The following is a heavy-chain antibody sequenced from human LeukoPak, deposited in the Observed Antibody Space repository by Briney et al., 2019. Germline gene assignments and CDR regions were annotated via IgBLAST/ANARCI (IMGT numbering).Heavy chain of an antibody. V-gene: IGHV4-34*01. CDR1: GGSFSGYY. Sequence: PSETLSLTCAVYGGSFSGYYWSWIRQPPGKGLEWIGEINHSGSTNYNPSLKSRVTISVDTSKNQFSLKLSSVTAADTAVYYCARHRYYDILTGYWRTFDYWGQGTLVTVSS. CDR3: ARHRYYDILTGYWRTFDY. D-gene: IGHD3-9*01. J-gene: IGHJ4*02. CDR2: INHSGST.